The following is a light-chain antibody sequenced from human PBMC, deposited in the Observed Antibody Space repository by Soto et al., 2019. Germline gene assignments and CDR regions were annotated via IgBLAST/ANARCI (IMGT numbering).Light chain of an antibody. V-gene: IGLV2-11*01. CDR3: CSYAGSYTFAV. Sequence: QSALTQPRSVSGSPGQSVTISCTGTSSDVGGYNYVSWYQQHPGKAPKLMIYDVSKRPSGVPDRFSGSKSGNTASLTISGFQAEDEADYYCCSYAGSYTFAVFGGGTKLTVL. J-gene: IGLJ2*01. CDR1: SSDVGGYNY. CDR2: DVS.